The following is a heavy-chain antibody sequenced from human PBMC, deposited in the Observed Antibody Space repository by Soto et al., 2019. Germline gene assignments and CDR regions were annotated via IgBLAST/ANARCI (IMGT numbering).Heavy chain of an antibody. D-gene: IGHD3-3*01. J-gene: IGHJ6*02. Sequence: GASVKVSCKASGGTFSSYAISWVRQAPGQGLEWMGGIIPIFGTANYAQKFQGRVTITADKSTSTAHMELSSLRSEDTAVYYCARDLLRYDFRDYYYYGMDVWGQGTTVTVSS. CDR2: IIPIFGTA. CDR3: ARDLLRYDFRDYYYYGMDV. V-gene: IGHV1-69*06. CDR1: GGTFSSYA.